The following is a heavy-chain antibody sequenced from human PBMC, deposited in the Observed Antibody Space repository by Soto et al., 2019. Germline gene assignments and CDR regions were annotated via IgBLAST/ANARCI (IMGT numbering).Heavy chain of an antibody. J-gene: IGHJ4*02. CDR1: GFTFSDYA. CDR3: VQGGRQWLVTSDFNY. Sequence: VQLVESGGGVVQPGRSLRLSCAASGFTFSDYAMHWVRQAPGKGLEWVAVVSHDGRNTHSADSVKGRFTISRDSSKHKVSLEMTSLRAEDKAVYYCVQGGRQWLVTSDFNYWGRGALVTVSS. CDR2: VSHDGRNT. D-gene: IGHD6-19*01. V-gene: IGHV3-30*03.